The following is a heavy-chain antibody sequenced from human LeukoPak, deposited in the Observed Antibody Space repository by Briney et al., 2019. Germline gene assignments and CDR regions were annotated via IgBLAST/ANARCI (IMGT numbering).Heavy chain of an antibody. Sequence: GGSLRLSCAASGLTFSSYPMHWVRQAPGKGLEWVAVISYDGSEKHYADPVKGRFTISRDNSKNRLYLQMSSLRAEDTAMYYCAREGNSGYYPYWGQGILVTVSS. CDR1: GLTFSSYP. CDR2: ISYDGSEK. J-gene: IGHJ4*02. D-gene: IGHD3-22*01. V-gene: IGHV3-30-3*01. CDR3: AREGNSGYYPY.